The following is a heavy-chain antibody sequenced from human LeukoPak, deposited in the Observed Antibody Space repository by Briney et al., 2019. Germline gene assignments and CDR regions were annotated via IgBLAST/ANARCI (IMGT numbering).Heavy chain of an antibody. CDR3: ARRPTTVTTENWFDP. CDR1: GGSISSSSYY. CDR2: IYYSGRT. Sequence: SETLSLTCTVSGGSISSSSYYWGWIRQPPGKGLEWIGSIYYSGRTYYNTYLKSRVTISVDTSKTQSSLKLSSVTAADTAVYYCARRPTTVTTENWFDPWGQGTLVTVSS. D-gene: IGHD4-17*01. J-gene: IGHJ5*02. V-gene: IGHV4-39*01.